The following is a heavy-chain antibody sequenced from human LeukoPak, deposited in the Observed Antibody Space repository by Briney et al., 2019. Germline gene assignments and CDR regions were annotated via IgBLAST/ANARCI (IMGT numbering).Heavy chain of an antibody. J-gene: IGHJ5*02. V-gene: IGHV4-59*08. CDR3: ARPYYYDSRIDP. CDR1: GASISSYY. CDR2: MYYSGST. D-gene: IGHD3-22*01. Sequence: SETLSLTCTVSGASISSYYWSWFRRPPGKGLEWIGYMYYSGSTYYNPSLKSRVTISLDTSKNQFSLKLSSVTAADTAVYYCARPYYYDSRIDPWGQGTLVTVSS.